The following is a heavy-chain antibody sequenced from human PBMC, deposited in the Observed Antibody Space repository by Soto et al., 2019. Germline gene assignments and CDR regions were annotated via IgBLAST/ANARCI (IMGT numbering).Heavy chain of an antibody. D-gene: IGHD5-18*01. CDR1: GFTFSSYA. V-gene: IGHV3-23*01. CDR2: ISGSGGST. CDR3: AKDTPQRGYSYGYDFEY. J-gene: IGHJ4*02. Sequence: PGGSLRLSLEASGFTFSSYAIIWVVRSPGKGLEWVSAISGSGGSTYYADSVKGRFTISRDNSKNTLYLQMNSLRAEDTAVYYCAKDTPQRGYSYGYDFEYWGQGTLVTVSS.